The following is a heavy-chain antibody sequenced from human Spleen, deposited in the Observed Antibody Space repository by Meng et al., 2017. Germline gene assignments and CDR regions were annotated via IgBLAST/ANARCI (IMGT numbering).Heavy chain of an antibody. J-gene: IGHJ5*02. CDR2: IYYSGTT. V-gene: IGHV4-30-4*01. CDR3: ARVEYQLLEFDP. CDR1: GGSISRGDYF. D-gene: IGHD2-2*01. Sequence: QVQLQESGPGLVKPSGTLSLTCAVSGGSISRGDYFWSWIRQPPGKGLEWIGYIYYSGTTYYKPSLKSRVIISVDTSKNQFSLKLSSVTAADTAMYFCARVEYQLLEFDPWGQGSLVTVSS.